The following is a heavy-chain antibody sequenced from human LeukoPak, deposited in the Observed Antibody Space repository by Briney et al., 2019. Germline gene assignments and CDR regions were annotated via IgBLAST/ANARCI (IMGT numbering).Heavy chain of an antibody. Sequence: GGSLRLSCAASGFTFSSYSMNWVRQAPGKGLEWVSSISSSSIYIYYADSVKGRFTISRDNAKNSLYLHMNSLRAEDTAVYYCARSYGGNSAYFQHWGQGTLVTVSS. J-gene: IGHJ1*01. CDR1: GFTFSSYS. CDR3: ARSYGGNSAYFQH. CDR2: ISSSSIYI. V-gene: IGHV3-21*01. D-gene: IGHD4-23*01.